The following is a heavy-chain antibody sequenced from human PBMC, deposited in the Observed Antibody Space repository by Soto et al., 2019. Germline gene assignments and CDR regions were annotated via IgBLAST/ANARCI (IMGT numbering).Heavy chain of an antibody. D-gene: IGHD2-2*01. CDR2: IYSGGST. Sequence: GGSLRLSCAASGFTVSSNYMSWVRQAPGKGLEWVSVIYSGGSTYYADSVKGRFTISRDNSKNTLYLQMNSLRAEDTAVYYCARDRLVVPAAIGYWGQGTLVTVSS. V-gene: IGHV3-66*01. CDR3: ARDRLVVPAAIGY. J-gene: IGHJ4*02. CDR1: GFTVSSNY.